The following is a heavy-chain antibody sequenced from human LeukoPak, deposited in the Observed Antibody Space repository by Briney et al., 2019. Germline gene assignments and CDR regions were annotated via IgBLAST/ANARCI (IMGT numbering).Heavy chain of an antibody. D-gene: IGHD6-19*01. V-gene: IGHV4-59*01. CDR3: ASLAVAGYFDY. Sequence: ASETLSLTCTVSGGSISSYYWSWIRQPPGKGLEWIGYIYYSGSTNYNPSPKSRVTISVDTSKNQFSLKLSSVTAADTAVYYCASLAVAGYFDYWGQGTLVTVSS. CDR1: GGSISSYY. J-gene: IGHJ4*02. CDR2: IYYSGST.